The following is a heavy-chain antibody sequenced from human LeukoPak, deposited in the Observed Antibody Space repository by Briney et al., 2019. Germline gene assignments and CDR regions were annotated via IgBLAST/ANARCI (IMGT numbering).Heavy chain of an antibody. D-gene: IGHD4-17*01. J-gene: IGHJ4*02. V-gene: IGHV3-21*01. CDR3: TRGSYGDYEY. Sequence: PGGSLRLSCSASGFTFSSNTMNWVRQAPGKGLEWVSSIDSSSSYIYYADSVRGRFTISRDNAQNSLYLQVNSLRAEDTAIYYCTRGSYGDYEYWGQGTLVTVSS. CDR1: GFTFSSNT. CDR2: IDSSSSYI.